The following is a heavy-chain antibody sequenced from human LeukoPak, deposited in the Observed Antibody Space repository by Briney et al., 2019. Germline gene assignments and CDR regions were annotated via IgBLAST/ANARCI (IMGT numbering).Heavy chain of an antibody. CDR3: TKDYGSGSHYFDY. Sequence: GRSLRLSCAASGFTFSNAWMSWVRQAPGKGLEWVGRIKSKSDGGTTDYAAPVKGRFNISRDDSKNTLYLQMNSLKTEDTAVYYCTKDYGSGSHYFDYWGQGTLVTVSS. CDR2: IKSKSDGGTT. V-gene: IGHV3-15*01. J-gene: IGHJ4*02. CDR1: GFTFSNAW. D-gene: IGHD3-10*01.